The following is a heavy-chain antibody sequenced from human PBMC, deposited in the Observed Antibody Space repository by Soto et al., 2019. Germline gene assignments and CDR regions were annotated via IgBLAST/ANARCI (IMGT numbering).Heavy chain of an antibody. V-gene: IGHV3-23*01. J-gene: IGHJ6*03. D-gene: IGHD4-17*01. Sequence: GGSLRLSCAASGFTFSSYAMSWVRQAPGKGLEWVSAISGSGGSTYYADSVKGRFTISRDNSKNTLYLQMNSLRAEDTAVYYCAKGGDYGDYFFYYYYYMDVWGKGTTVTVSS. CDR2: ISGSGGST. CDR3: AKGGDYGDYFFYYYYYMDV. CDR1: GFTFSSYA.